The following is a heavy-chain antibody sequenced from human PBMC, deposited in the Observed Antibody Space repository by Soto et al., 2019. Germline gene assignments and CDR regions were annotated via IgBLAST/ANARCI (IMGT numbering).Heavy chain of an antibody. D-gene: IGHD2-15*01. J-gene: IGHJ5*02. CDR2: INPDNGNT. V-gene: IGHV1-3*01. CDR1: GYTLTRYS. Sequence: ASFKFFCKTSGYTLTRYSMNWVLQAPGQRLEWMGWINPDNGNTKSSQKFQDRVIITRDTSASTAYMDLSSLRSEDTAVYYCARGIATGQLDPWGQGTLVTVAS. CDR3: ARGIATGQLDP.